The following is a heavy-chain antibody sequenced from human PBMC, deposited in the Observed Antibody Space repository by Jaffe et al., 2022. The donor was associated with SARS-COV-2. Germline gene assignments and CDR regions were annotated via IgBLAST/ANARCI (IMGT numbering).Heavy chain of an antibody. V-gene: IGHV1-18*01. CDR2: ISVSKGDT. Sequence: HGQLVQSGAELRKPGASVKISCKVSGYTFSNYDMSWVRQAPGQGLEWMGWISVSKGDTNYAQKFQGRVTMTTDTSTSTAYMELRSLRYDDTAVYFCARPQGGFSGIHYDFWGQGTLVTVSS. D-gene: IGHD1-26*01. CDR3: ARPQGGFSGIHYDF. CDR1: GYTFSNYD. J-gene: IGHJ4*02.